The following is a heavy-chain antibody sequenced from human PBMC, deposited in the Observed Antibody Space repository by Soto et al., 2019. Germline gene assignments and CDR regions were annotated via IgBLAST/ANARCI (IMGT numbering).Heavy chain of an antibody. CDR3: ARDQVKGTMTIL. D-gene: IGHD4-17*01. V-gene: IGHV3-30-3*01. CDR2: ISYDGSNK. Sequence: GGSLRLSCAAPGFTFINYAMHWVRQAPGKGLEWVAAISYDGSNKYYADSVKGRFTISRDNSKNTMYLQMNSLSAEDTAVYHCARDQVKGTMTILWGQGTLVTVSS. J-gene: IGHJ4*02. CDR1: GFTFINYA.